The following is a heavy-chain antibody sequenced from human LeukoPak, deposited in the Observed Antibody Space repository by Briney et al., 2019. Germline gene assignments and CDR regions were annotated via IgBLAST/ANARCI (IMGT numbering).Heavy chain of an antibody. CDR2: IIPIFGTA. V-gene: IGHV1-69*13. Sequence: GASVKVSCKASGGTFSSYAISWVRQAPGQGLKWMGGIIPIFGTANYAQKFQGRVTITADESTSTVYMELSSLRSEDTAVYYCATAWFEQLVVAGAFEIWGQGTMVTVSS. CDR1: GGTFSSYA. CDR3: ATAWFEQLVVAGAFEI. D-gene: IGHD6-6*01. J-gene: IGHJ3*02.